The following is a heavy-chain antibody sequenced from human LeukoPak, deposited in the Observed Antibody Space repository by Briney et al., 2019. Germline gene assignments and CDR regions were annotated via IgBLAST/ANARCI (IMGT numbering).Heavy chain of an antibody. Sequence: KAGGSLRLSCAASGFTFSNAWMSWVRQAPGKGLEWVGRIKSKTDGGTTDYAAPVKGRFTISRDDSKNTLYLQMNSLKTEDTAVYYRTTTMATKEIDYWGQGTLVTVSS. CDR2: IKSKTDGGTT. D-gene: IGHD5-24*01. V-gene: IGHV3-15*01. CDR1: GFTFSNAW. J-gene: IGHJ4*02. CDR3: TTTMATKEIDY.